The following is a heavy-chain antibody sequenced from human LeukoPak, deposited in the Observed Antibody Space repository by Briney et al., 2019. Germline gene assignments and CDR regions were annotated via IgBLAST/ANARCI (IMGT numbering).Heavy chain of an antibody. Sequence: SETLSLTCTVSGGSISSYFWSWIRQPPGKGLEWIGYIYYSGSTSYNPSLKSRVTISVDTSKSQFSLKLSSVTAADTAVYYCARDRGVDYVWGSYDRVYYYYGMDIWGQGTMVIVSS. J-gene: IGHJ6*02. CDR1: GGSISSYF. CDR3: ARDRGVDYVWGSYDRVYYYYGMDI. V-gene: IGHV4-59*01. CDR2: IYYSGST. D-gene: IGHD3-16*01.